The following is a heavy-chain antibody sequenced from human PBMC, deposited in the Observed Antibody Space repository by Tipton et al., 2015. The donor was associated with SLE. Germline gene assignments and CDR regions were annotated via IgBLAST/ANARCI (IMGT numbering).Heavy chain of an antibody. V-gene: IGHV3-23*03. D-gene: IGHD6-13*01. Sequence: SLRLSCAASGFTFSGYPMTWVRRSPGKGLEWVSLIYGGDAIKTYADSVKGRFTISRDNSKNTLYLQMDNLRAEDTAVYYCAKASRGQQLEEFDYWGQGTLVTVSS. CDR2: IYGGDAIK. CDR1: GFTFSGYP. CDR3: AKASRGQQLEEFDY. J-gene: IGHJ4*02.